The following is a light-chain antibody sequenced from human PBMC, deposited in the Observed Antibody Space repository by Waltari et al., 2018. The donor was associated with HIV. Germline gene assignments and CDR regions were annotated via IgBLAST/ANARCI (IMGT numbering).Light chain of an antibody. V-gene: IGLV2-14*03. J-gene: IGLJ1*01. CDR2: DVK. CDR3: CSYTSGSTHV. Sequence: SDIGDYNYVSWYQQYQGKVPKLIIYDVKYRPSGVPNRFSGSKSDSAAFLNISGLQTEDEAVYHCCSYTSGSTHVFGTGTEVTVL. CDR1: SDIGDYNY.